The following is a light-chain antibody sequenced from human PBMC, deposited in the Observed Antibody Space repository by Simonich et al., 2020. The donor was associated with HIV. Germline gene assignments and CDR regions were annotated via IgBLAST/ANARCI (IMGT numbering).Light chain of an antibody. J-gene: IGKJ5*01. V-gene: IGKV1-5*03. CDR2: KAS. CDR1: QNIDSW. CDR3: QQYNTFPLT. Sequence: DIQMTQSPSTLSASVGDRVTITCRSSQNIDSWLAWSQQKPGKAPKLLIYKASSLESGVPSRFSGSGSGTEFTLTISSLQPDDFATYYCQQYNTFPLTFGQGTRLEIK.